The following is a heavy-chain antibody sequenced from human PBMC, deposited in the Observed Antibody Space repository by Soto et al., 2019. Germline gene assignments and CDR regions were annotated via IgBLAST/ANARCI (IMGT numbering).Heavy chain of an antibody. CDR2: IYSGGST. CDR1: GFTVSSNY. D-gene: IGHD5-12*01. J-gene: IGHJ4*02. Sequence: EVQLVEAGGGLVQPGGSLRLSCAASGFTVSSNYMSWVRQAPGKGLEWVSVIYSGGSTYYADSVKGRFTISRDNSKNTLYLQMHSLRAEDTAVYYCERGRNTWIFDYWGQGTLVTVSS. V-gene: IGHV3-66*01. CDR3: ERGRNTWIFDY.